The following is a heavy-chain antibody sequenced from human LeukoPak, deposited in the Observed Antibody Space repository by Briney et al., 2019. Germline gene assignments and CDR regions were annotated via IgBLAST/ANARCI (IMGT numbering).Heavy chain of an antibody. J-gene: IGHJ3*02. D-gene: IGHD3-3*01. Sequence: PGGSLRLSCAASGFTFSNYWMHWVRHAPGKGLMWVSHINSDGTSTSYADSVKGRFTISRDNAKNTLYLQMNSLRAEDTAVYYCVDPVGDIFDIWGQGTMVTVSS. V-gene: IGHV3-74*01. CDR1: GFTFSNYW. CDR3: VDPVGDIFDI. CDR2: INSDGTST.